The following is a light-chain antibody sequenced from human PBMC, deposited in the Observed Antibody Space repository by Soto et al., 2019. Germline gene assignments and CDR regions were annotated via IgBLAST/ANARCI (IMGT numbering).Light chain of an antibody. CDR3: QQYGGSPRT. CDR1: LSVSSSS. CDR2: DAS. V-gene: IGKV3-20*01. Sequence: EIVLTQSPGTLSLSPGERATLSCRASLSVSSSSLAWYQQKRGQAPRLLIHDASSRATGIPDRFSGIGSGTDFALTISRLEPEDFAVYYCQQYGGSPRTFGQGTKGEVK. J-gene: IGKJ1*01.